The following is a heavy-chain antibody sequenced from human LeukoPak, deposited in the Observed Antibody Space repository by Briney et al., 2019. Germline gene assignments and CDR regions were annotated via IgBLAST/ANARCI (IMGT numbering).Heavy chain of an antibody. V-gene: IGHV4-4*09. CDR2: IYTSGST. D-gene: IGHD2-15*01. CDR1: GGSISSYY. CDR3: ARQKYSSGGSCYSEHYYYMDV. Sequence: PSETLSLTCTVSGGSISSYYWSWIRQPPGKGLEWIGYIYTSGSTNYNPSLKSRVTISVDTSKNQFSLKLSSVTAADTAVYYCARQKYSSGGSCYSEHYYYMDVWGKGTTVTVSS. J-gene: IGHJ6*03.